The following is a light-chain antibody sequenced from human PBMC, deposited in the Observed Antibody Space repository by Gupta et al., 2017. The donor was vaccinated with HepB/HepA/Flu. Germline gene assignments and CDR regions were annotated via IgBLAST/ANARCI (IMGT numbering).Light chain of an antibody. J-gene: IGKJ1*01. CDR2: WAS. CDR3: QQYYAVPWT. CDR1: YTVLPSSDNNNY. V-gene: IGKV4-1*01. Sequence: DIVMTQSPDSLAVSLGERATINCKSSYTVLPSSDNNNYLAWYQKKPGQPPKLLIYWASTRNSGVPDRFSGSGSGTDFTLTIGSLQAEDVAVYYCQQYYAVPWTFGQGTRVEIK.